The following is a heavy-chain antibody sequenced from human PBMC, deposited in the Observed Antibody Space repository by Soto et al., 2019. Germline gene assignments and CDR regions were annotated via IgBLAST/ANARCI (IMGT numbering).Heavy chain of an antibody. J-gene: IGHJ5*02. D-gene: IGHD3-16*01. V-gene: IGHV4-59*01. Sequence: QVQLQESGPGLVKPSETLSLTCTVSGGFISSFYWSWIRQSPGKGLEWIGFIHYSGSTNYNPSLRSRATVSIDTSKNQFSLRLSSVTAADTAVYYCARMNMRDWFDPWGQGTLVTVSS. CDR2: IHYSGST. CDR3: ARMNMRDWFDP. CDR1: GGFISSFY.